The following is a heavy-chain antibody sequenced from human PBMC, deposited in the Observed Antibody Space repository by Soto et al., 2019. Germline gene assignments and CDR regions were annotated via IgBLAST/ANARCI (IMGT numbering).Heavy chain of an antibody. CDR1: GYTFTSYD. J-gene: IGHJ6*02. Sequence: ASLKVSCKASGYTFTSYDINWVRQATGQGLEWMGWMNPNSGNTGYAQKFQGRVTMTRNTSISTAYMELSSLRSEDTAVYYCARRNMVRGRYYGMDVWGQGTTVTVSS. CDR3: ARRNMVRGRYYGMDV. V-gene: IGHV1-8*01. D-gene: IGHD3-10*01. CDR2: MNPNSGNT.